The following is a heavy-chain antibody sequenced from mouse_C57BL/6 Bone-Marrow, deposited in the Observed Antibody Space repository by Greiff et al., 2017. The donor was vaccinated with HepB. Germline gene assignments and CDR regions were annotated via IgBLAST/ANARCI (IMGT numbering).Heavy chain of an antibody. CDR1: GYTFTDYY. CDR3: ARENYYGSRYYFDY. Sequence: VQLQQSGPVLVKPGASVKMSCKASGYTFTDYYMNWVKQSHGKSLEWIGVINPYNGGTSYNQKFKGKATLTVDKSSSTAYMELNSLTSEDSAVYYCARENYYGSRYYFDYWGQGTTLTVSS. CDR2: INPYNGGT. J-gene: IGHJ2*01. V-gene: IGHV1-19*01. D-gene: IGHD1-1*01.